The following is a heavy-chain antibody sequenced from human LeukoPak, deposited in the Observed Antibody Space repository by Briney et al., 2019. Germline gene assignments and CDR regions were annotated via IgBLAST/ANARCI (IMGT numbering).Heavy chain of an antibody. J-gene: IGHJ4*02. Sequence: SETLSLTCTVSGGSISSYYWSWIRQPPGKGLEWIGYIYYSGSTNYNPSLKSRVTISVDTSKNQFSLKLSSVTAADTAVYYCARRSYYGSGSPPHFFDYWGQGTLVTVSS. D-gene: IGHD3-10*01. V-gene: IGHV4-59*12. CDR3: ARRSYYGSGSPPHFFDY. CDR2: IYYSGST. CDR1: GGSISSYY.